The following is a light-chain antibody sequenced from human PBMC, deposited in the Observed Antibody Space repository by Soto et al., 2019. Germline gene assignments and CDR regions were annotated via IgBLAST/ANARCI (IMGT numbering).Light chain of an antibody. CDR1: QSVSSPY. V-gene: IGKV3-20*01. CDR2: GAS. Sequence: EVVMTRSPATLSLSPGERATLSCWASQSVSSPYLAWYQQKPGQPPRLLIYGASSRATDIPDRFIGSGSGTEFTLTIASLAPEDFAMYYCQQYGSSPFTFGPGTKVEI. CDR3: QQYGSSPFT. J-gene: IGKJ3*01.